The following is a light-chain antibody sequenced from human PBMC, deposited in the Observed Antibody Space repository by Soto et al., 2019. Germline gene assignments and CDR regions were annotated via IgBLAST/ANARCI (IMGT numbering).Light chain of an antibody. CDR3: QQRSNWPPWT. J-gene: IGKJ1*01. CDR2: DAF. V-gene: IGKV3-11*01. CDR1: QSVNRY. Sequence: EIVLTQSPATLSLSPGERATLSCRASQSVNRYLAWYQHRPGQAPRLLIYDAFNRATGVPARFTGSGSGTDFTLTISSLEPEDSAVYYWQQRSNWPPWTFGQGTKVEIK.